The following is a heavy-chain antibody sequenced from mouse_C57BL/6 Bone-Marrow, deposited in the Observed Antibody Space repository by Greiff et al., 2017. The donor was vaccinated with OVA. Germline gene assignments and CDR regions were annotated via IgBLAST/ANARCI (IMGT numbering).Heavy chain of an antibody. V-gene: IGHV1-22*01. J-gene: IGHJ3*01. CDR1: GYTFTDYN. Sequence: VQLQQSGPELVKPGASVKMSCKASGYTFTDYNMHWVKQSHGKSLEWIGYINPNNGGTSYNQKFKGKATLTVNKSSSTAYMELRSLTSEDSAFSYCARDHYYGSRFVFAYWGQGTLVTVSA. D-gene: IGHD1-1*01. CDR2: INPNNGGT. CDR3: ARDHYYGSRFVFAY.